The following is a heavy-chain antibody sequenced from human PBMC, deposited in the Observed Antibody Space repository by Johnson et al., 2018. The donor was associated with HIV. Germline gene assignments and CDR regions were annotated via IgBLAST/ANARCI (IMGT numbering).Heavy chain of an antibody. D-gene: IGHD3-10*01. CDR2: IWYDGSNK. CDR1: GFTFSSYA. J-gene: IGHJ3*02. Sequence: QVQLVESGGGVVQPGRSLRLSCAASGFTFSSYAMHWVRQAPGKGLEWVAVIWYDGSNKYYADSVKGRFTISRDNSKNTLYVQMNRLRTEDTAVYFCAKGRSGGSGAFDIWGQGTMVTVSS. CDR3: AKGRSGGSGAFDI. V-gene: IGHV3-30*04.